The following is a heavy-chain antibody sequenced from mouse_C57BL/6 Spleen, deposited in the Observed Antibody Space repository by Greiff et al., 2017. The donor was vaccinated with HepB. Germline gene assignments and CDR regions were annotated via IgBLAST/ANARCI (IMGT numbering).Heavy chain of an antibody. CDR2: IRSKSNNYAT. V-gene: IGHV10-1*01. J-gene: IGHJ4*01. Sequence: DVKLVESGGGLVQPKGSLKLSCAASGFSFNTYAMNWVRQAPGKGLEWVARIRSKSNNYATYYADSVKDRFTISRDDSESMLYLQMNNLKTEDTAMYYCVSYLWDAMDYWGQGTSVTVSS. CDR1: GFSFNTYA. D-gene: IGHD1-1*01. CDR3: VSYLWDAMDY.